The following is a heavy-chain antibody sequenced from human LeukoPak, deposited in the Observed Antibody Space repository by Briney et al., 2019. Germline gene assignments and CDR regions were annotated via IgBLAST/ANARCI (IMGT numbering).Heavy chain of an antibody. V-gene: IGHV3-72*01. D-gene: IGHD3-3*01. J-gene: IGHJ6*03. CDR3: ARESSIFWVVARSYMDV. Sequence: GGSLRLSCVASGFTFSDHYIAWVRQAPGKGVEWVGRTRNKAESYKIEYAASVKGRFTISRDCSKNSVYLQMNSLKTEDTAVYYCARESSIFWVVARSYMDVWGKGTTVTVSS. CDR2: TRNKAESYKI. CDR1: GFTFSDHY.